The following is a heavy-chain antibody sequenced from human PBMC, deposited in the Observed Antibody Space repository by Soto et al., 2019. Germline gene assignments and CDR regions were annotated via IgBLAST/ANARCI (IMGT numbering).Heavy chain of an antibody. V-gene: IGHV3-30*18. J-gene: IGHJ5*02. CDR2: TSYDGSKK. Sequence: GGSLRLSCASSGFTFSRYGMHWVRQTPGKGLEWVAVTSYDGSKKFYADSVKGRFIISRDNSKNTVYLQMNSLRPEDSAVYYCAKPHDNTNYESVYSCFGPWGLGTRVTVSS. CDR1: GFTFSRYG. CDR3: AKPHDNTNYESVYSCFGP. D-gene: IGHD4-4*01.